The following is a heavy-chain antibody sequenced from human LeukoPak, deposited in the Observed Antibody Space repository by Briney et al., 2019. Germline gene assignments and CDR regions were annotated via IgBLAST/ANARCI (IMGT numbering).Heavy chain of an antibody. Sequence: RPSETLSLACSVSGVSISSGSNYWGWIRQPPGKTLEWIGSVYSSGSTYYNSSLKSRVIILIDTSKNHFSLTLSSVTAADTAVYCCAGGTTHYYYYYMDVWGKGTTVTISS. CDR1: GVSISSGSNY. CDR3: AGGTTHYYYYYMDV. V-gene: IGHV4-39*07. CDR2: VYSSGST. D-gene: IGHD1-14*01. J-gene: IGHJ6*03.